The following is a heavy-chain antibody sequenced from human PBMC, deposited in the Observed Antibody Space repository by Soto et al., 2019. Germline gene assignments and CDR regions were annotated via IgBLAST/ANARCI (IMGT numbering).Heavy chain of an antibody. V-gene: IGHV4-59*01. CDR3: ARVGGLAARTFDY. Sequence: SETLSLTCTVSGGSISDFYWSWIRQPPGKGLEWIGYIYYSGSTNYNPSLKSRVTISVDTSKNQFSLNLRSMSPADTAVYYCARVGGLAARTFDYWGPGTLVTVYS. D-gene: IGHD6-6*01. CDR2: IYYSGST. CDR1: GGSISDFY. J-gene: IGHJ4*02.